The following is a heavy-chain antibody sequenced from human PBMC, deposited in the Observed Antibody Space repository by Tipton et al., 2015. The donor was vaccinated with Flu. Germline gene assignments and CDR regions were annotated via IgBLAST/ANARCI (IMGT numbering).Heavy chain of an antibody. J-gene: IGHJ6*02. CDR1: GGSISKYY. Sequence: TLSLTCTVSGGSISKYYWSWIRRPAGKGLEWIGRIYTSGSTNYNPSLKSRVTMSVDTSKNQFSLKLSSVTAADTAVYYCARASFYGSGTLHGMDVWGQGTTVTVSS. CDR3: ARASFYGSGTLHGMDV. CDR2: IYTSGST. V-gene: IGHV4-4*07. D-gene: IGHD3-10*01.